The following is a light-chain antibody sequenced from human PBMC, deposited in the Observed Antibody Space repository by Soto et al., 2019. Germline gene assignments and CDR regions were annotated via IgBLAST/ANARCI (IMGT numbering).Light chain of an antibody. V-gene: IGLV2-11*01. Sequence: SVLTQPRSVSGSPGQSVTISCTGTSSDVGGYDHVSWYQQHPGKAPKLMIYDVSKRPSGVPDRFSGSKSGNTASLTISGLQAEDEADYYCCSYAGSYTLFGGGTKLTVL. J-gene: IGLJ2*01. CDR3: CSYAGSYTL. CDR2: DVS. CDR1: SSDVGGYDH.